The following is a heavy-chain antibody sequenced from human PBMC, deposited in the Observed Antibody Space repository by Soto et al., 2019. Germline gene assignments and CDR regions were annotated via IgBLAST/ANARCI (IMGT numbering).Heavy chain of an antibody. D-gene: IGHD6-13*01. V-gene: IGHV3-23*01. Sequence: EVQLLESGGGLVKPGGSMRLSCAASGFTFSNYAMTCFRRAPGKGLEGVSGMSGFGGNTYYADSVKGRFSISRDNTKNPLNLTRTNLRAEDTAVYYFAHGFHSSTWYSFDNWGQGSLVTVSS. CDR1: GFTFSNYA. CDR2: MSGFGGNT. J-gene: IGHJ4*02. CDR3: AHGFHSSTWYSFDN.